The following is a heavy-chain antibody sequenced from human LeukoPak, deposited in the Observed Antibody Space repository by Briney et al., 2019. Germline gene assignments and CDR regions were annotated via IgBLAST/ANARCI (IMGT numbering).Heavy chain of an antibody. CDR1: GFTFSSYA. V-gene: IGHV3-30*04. J-gene: IGHJ4*02. D-gene: IGHD6-13*01. CDR3: ARTTHTYSSTPLVY. Sequence: GGSLRLSCAASGFTFSSYAMHWVRQAPGKGLEWVAVISYDGSNKYYADSVKGRFTISRDNSKNTLYLQMNSLRAEDTAVYYFARTTHTYSSTPLVYWGQGTLVTVSS. CDR2: ISYDGSNK.